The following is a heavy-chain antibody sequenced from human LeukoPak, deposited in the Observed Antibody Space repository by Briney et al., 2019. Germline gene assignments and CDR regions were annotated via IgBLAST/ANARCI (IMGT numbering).Heavy chain of an antibody. V-gene: IGHV5-51*01. J-gene: IGHJ3*02. Sequence: GESLKISCKGSGYSFTSYWIGWVRQMPGKGLEWMGIIYPDDSDTTYSPSFQGQVTISADKSISTAYLQWSSLRASDTAMYYCARQRGGDYDAFDIWGQGTMVTVSS. CDR2: IYPDDSDT. CDR1: GYSFTSYW. D-gene: IGHD4-17*01. CDR3: ARQRGGDYDAFDI.